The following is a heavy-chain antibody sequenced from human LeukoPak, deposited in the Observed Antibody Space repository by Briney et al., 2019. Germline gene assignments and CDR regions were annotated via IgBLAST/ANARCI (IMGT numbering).Heavy chain of an antibody. CDR3: ARGGYGPRAATPYYFDY. CDR1: GGSFGGYY. J-gene: IGHJ4*02. V-gene: IGHV4-34*01. D-gene: IGHD2-15*01. Sequence: SQTLSLTCAVYGGSFGGYYWSWIRQPPGKGLEWIGEINHSGSTNYNPSLKSRVTISVDTSKNQFSLKLSSVTAADTAVYYCARGGYGPRAATPYYFDYWGQGTLVTVPS. CDR2: INHSGST.